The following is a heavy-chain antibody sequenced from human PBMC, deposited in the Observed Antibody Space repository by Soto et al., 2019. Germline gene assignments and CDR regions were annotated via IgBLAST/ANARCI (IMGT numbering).Heavy chain of an antibody. V-gene: IGHV1-46*01. CDR2: INPSGGST. CDR3: ARIKWGLDYYNGMDV. CDR1: GYTYTSYH. Sequence: ASVKVSRKTAGYTYTSYHMHWVRQAPGQGLEWMGIINPSGGSTSYAQKFQGRVSLTWDTSFSTAYMELTRLRPDDTAVYYCARIKWGLDYYNGMDVWGQGTTVTVSS. D-gene: IGHD1-26*01. J-gene: IGHJ6*02.